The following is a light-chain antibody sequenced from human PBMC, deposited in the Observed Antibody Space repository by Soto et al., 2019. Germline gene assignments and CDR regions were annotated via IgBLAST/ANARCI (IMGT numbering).Light chain of an antibody. Sequence: QSPSTLSASIXXRVTITXXXXXXIRTWLAWYQHKPGKAPKFLIYDASSLESGVPSRFSGSGSGTEFTLTISNLQPDDFATYFCQQYNNYPRTFGQGTKVEIK. CDR3: QQYNNYPRT. V-gene: IGKV1-5*01. CDR1: XXIRTW. J-gene: IGKJ1*01. CDR2: DAS.